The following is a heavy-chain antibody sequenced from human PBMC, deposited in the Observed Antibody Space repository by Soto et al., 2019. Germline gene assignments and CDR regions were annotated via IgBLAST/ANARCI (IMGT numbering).Heavy chain of an antibody. V-gene: IGHV1-8*01. D-gene: IGHD4-17*01. Sequence: QVQLVQSGTEVKKPGASVKVSCKASGYTFTSHDINWVRQATGQGLEWMGWMNPNSGNTGYAQKFQGRVTMTRNTSISTAYRALSSLRSEDTAVYYCARWDYGVYARFDYWGQGTLVTVSS. CDR1: GYTFTSHD. CDR2: MNPNSGNT. CDR3: ARWDYGVYARFDY. J-gene: IGHJ4*02.